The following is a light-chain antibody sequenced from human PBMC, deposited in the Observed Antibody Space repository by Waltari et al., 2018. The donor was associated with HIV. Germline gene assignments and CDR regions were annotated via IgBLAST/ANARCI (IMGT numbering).Light chain of an antibody. CDR3: QQYYTLRST. V-gene: IGKV4-1*01. CDR2: WAS. Sequence: DIVMTQSLDPLAVSLGARATVTCTSSRTVLYNRNYLAWYQQKPGQAPKVLIYWASTRAFGVPDRFSGSGSGTDFSLTISRVQADDVAIYYCQQYYTLRSTFGGGTKIEI. J-gene: IGKJ4*01. CDR1: RTVLYNRNY.